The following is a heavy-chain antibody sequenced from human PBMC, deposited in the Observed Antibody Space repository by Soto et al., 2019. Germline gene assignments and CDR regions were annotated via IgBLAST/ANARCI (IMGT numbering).Heavy chain of an antibody. Sequence: SVKVSCKASGGTFSSYAISWVRQAPGQGLEWMGGIIPIFGTASYAQKFQGRVTITADESTSTAYMELSSLRSEDTAVYYCAREKPTDYYDSSGYYSFDYWGQGTLVTVSS. D-gene: IGHD3-22*01. V-gene: IGHV1-69*13. CDR2: IIPIFGTA. J-gene: IGHJ4*02. CDR1: GGTFSSYA. CDR3: AREKPTDYYDSSGYYSFDY.